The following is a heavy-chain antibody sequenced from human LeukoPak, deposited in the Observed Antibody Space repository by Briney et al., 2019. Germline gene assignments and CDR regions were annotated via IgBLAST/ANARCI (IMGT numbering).Heavy chain of an antibody. V-gene: IGHV3-53*01. Sequence: PGGSLRLSCAASGFTVSNNYMNWVRQAPGKGLEWVSGIYSGATTYYADSVKGRFTISRDDSKNTLYLQMNSLRAEDTAIYYCARAQWRTYSYYYMDVWGKGTTVTVSS. J-gene: IGHJ6*03. CDR1: GFTVSNNY. CDR2: IYSGATT. CDR3: ARAQWRTYSYYYMDV. D-gene: IGHD6-19*01.